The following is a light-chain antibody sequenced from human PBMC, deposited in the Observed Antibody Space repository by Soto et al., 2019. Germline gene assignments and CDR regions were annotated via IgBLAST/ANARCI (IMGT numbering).Light chain of an antibody. V-gene: IGKV1-5*01. CDR2: DAS. CDR1: RSISRW. CDR3: QHET. J-gene: IGKJ1*01. Sequence: DIQMTQSPSTLSASVGDRVTITCRASRSISRWLAWYQQKPGKAPKLLIYDASTFASGVSSRFSGSGSGTEFTLTITSLQPDDFAPYYCQHETFGPGTKVDI.